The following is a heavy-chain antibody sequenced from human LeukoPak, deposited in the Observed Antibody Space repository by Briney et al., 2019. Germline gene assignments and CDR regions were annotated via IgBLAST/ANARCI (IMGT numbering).Heavy chain of an antibody. J-gene: IGHJ4*02. V-gene: IGHV3-74*01. Sequence: GGSLRLSCAASGFTFRSYWMHLVRQAPGKGLVWVSHIHSDGSSTSYADSVQGRFTISRDNAKNTLYLQMNSLRAEDTAVYYCARHNYGYDYWGQGTLVTVSS. CDR3: ARHNYGYDY. CDR2: IHSDGSST. D-gene: IGHD3-10*01. CDR1: GFTFRSYW.